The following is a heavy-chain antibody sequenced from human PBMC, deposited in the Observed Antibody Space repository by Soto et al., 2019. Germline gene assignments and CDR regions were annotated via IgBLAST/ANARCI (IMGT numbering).Heavy chain of an antibody. CDR1: GYTLTELS. CDR3: ATAGCSGGSCINWFDP. CDR2: FDPEDGKT. V-gene: IGHV1-24*01. D-gene: IGHD2-15*01. Sequence: ASVKVSCKVSGYTLTELSMHWVRQAPGKGLEWMGGFDPEDGKTIYAQKFQGRVTMTEDTSTDTAYMELSSLRSEDTAVYYCATAGCSGGSCINWFDPWGRGTLVTVSS. J-gene: IGHJ5*02.